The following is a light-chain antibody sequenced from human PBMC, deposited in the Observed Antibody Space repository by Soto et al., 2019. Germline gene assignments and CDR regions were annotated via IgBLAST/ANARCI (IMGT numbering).Light chain of an antibody. CDR1: QSIRSW. CDR2: KAS. V-gene: IGKV1-5*03. Sequence: DIQMTQSPSILSASVGDIVTITCRASQSIRSWLAWHQQKPGKAPKLLIYKASTLKSGVPSRFSGSGSGTKFTLTISSLQPDDFATYYCQHYNSYSEAFGQGTKVDIK. J-gene: IGKJ1*01. CDR3: QHYNSYSEA.